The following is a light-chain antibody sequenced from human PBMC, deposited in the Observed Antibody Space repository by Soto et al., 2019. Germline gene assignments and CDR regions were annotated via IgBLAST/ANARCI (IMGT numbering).Light chain of an antibody. CDR1: TGEVTSGYF. V-gene: IGLV7-43*01. J-gene: IGLJ2*01. CDR2: NTN. Sequence: QTVVTQEPSLTVSPGGTVTLTCASSTGEVTSGYFPNGIQQKPGQAPRSLIYNTNNKYSWTPARFSGSLLGGKAALTLSGVQPEDEADYYCLLYLSGHVRLFGGGTKLTVL. CDR3: LLYLSGHVRL.